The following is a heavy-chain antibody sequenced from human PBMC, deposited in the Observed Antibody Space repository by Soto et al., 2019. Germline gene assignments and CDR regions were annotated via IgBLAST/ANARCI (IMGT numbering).Heavy chain of an antibody. D-gene: IGHD3-9*01. J-gene: IGHJ4*02. CDR3: AKEADILTGYSGGYFDY. CDR2: ISGSGGST. Sequence: GGSLRLSCAASGFTFSSYAMIWVRQAPGKGLEWVSAISGSGGSTYYADSVKGRFTISRDNSKNTLYLQMNSLRAEDTAVYYCAKEADILTGYSGGYFDYWGQGTLVTVSS. CDR1: GFTFSSYA. V-gene: IGHV3-23*01.